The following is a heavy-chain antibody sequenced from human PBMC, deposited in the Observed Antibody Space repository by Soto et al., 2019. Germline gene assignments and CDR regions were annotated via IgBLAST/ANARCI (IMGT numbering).Heavy chain of an antibody. V-gene: IGHV3-30-3*01. CDR2: ISYDGSNK. D-gene: IGHD6-13*01. CDR1: KFTFSSYA. Sequence: QVQLVESGGGVVQPGRSLRLSCAASKFTFSSYAMHWVRQAPGKGLEWVAIISYDGSNKYYADSVKGRFTISRDNSKNTLYLQMNSLRAEDTAVHYSARGYSRSSAAFDYWGQGTLV. CDR3: ARGYSRSSAAFDY. J-gene: IGHJ4*02.